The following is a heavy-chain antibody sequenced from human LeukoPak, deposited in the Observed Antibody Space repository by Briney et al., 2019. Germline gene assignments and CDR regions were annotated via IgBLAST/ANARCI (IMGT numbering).Heavy chain of an antibody. J-gene: IGHJ5*02. CDR3: ARDGVTYYDFWSGYYPNWFDP. CDR1: GYTFTGYY. CDR2: INPNSGGT. D-gene: IGHD3-3*01. V-gene: IGHV1-2*02. Sequence: ASVKVSCKASGYTFTGYYMHWVRRAPGQGLEWMGWINPNSGGTNYAQKFQGRVTMTRDTSISTAYMELSRLRSDDTAVYYCARDGVTYYDFWSGYYPNWFDPWGQGTLVTVSS.